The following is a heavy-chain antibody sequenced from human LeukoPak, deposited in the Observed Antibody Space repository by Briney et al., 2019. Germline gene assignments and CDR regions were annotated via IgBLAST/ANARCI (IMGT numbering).Heavy chain of an antibody. CDR2: XSYDGSNK. CDR3: ATEPRIAADGFDALDT. CDR1: XLTXSNXW. D-gene: IGHD6-13*01. Sequence: SXRLXCAASXLTXSNXWMTWVRQXPGXGLXXXXXXSYDGSNKYYADSVKGRFTISRDNSKNTLFLQMNSLRAEDSAVYYCATEPRIAADGFDALDTWGQGTMVTVSS. J-gene: IGHJ3*02. V-gene: IGHV3-30*03.